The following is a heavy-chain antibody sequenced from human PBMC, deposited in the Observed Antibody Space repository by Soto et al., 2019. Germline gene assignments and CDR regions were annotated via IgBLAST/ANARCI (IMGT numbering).Heavy chain of an antibody. Sequence: NPVGSLRLSCAASGFTFSSYSMNWVRQAPGKGLEWVSSISSSSSYIYYADSVKGRFTISRDNAKNSLYLQMNSLRAEDTAVYYCARGTYYDFWSGSVPDYWGQGTLVTVSS. CDR1: GFTFSSYS. J-gene: IGHJ4*02. D-gene: IGHD3-3*01. V-gene: IGHV3-21*01. CDR2: ISSSSSYI. CDR3: ARGTYYDFWSGSVPDY.